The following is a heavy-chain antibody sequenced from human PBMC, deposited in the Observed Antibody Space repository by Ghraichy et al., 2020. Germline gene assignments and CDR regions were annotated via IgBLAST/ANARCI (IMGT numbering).Heavy chain of an antibody. D-gene: IGHD3-22*01. V-gene: IGHV4-4*07. CDR3: AREPHYYDSSDYYYVKTYWFDP. CDR2: IYTSGST. CDR1: GGSISNYY. Sequence: SETLSLTCTVSGGSISNYYWNWIRQPAGEGLEWIGRIYTSGSTNYSPSLKSRVTMSVDTSKNQFSLKLSSVTAADTAVYYCAREPHYYDSSDYYYVKTYWFDPWGQGTLVTVSS. J-gene: IGHJ5*02.